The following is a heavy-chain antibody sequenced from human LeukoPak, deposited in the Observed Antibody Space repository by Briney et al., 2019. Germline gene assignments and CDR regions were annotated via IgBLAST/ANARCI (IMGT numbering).Heavy chain of an antibody. CDR1: GGTFSSYA. Sequence: SVKVSCKASGGTFSSYAISWVRQAPGQGLEWMGGIIPIFGTANYAQKFQGRVAITADESTSTAYMELSSLRSEDTAVYYCARGDIVVVPAAIGVSYYYGMDVWGQGTTVTVSS. D-gene: IGHD2-2*01. CDR3: ARGDIVVVPAAIGVSYYYGMDV. J-gene: IGHJ6*02. CDR2: IIPIFGTA. V-gene: IGHV1-69*13.